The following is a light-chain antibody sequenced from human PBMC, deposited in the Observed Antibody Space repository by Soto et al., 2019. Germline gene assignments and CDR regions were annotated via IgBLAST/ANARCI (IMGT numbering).Light chain of an antibody. CDR2: DAS. Sequence: DIQITLSPSSVSAAVGDGVTSTCRASQGINRWLAWYQQKLGKAPKLLIFDASSLQSGVPSRFSGSGSGTEFTLTISSLLPEDFAAYYCQQANSFPLTFGGGTKVDIK. V-gene: IGKV1D-12*01. CDR1: QGINRW. CDR3: QQANSFPLT. J-gene: IGKJ4*01.